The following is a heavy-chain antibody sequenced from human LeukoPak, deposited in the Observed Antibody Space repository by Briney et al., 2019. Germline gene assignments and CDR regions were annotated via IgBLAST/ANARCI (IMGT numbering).Heavy chain of an antibody. J-gene: IGHJ4*02. Sequence: PGGSLRLSCAASGFTFSSYAMSWVRQAPGKGLEWVSAISGSGGSTYYADSVKGRFTISRDNSKNTLYLQMNSLRAEDTAVYYCAKEEGSFRYYGSGSYNDWGQGTLVTVSS. CDR2: ISGSGGST. CDR1: GFTFSSYA. V-gene: IGHV3-23*01. CDR3: AKEEGSFRYYGSGSYND. D-gene: IGHD3-10*01.